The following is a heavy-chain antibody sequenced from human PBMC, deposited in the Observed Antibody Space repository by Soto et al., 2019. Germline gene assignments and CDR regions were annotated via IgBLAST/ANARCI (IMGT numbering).Heavy chain of an antibody. D-gene: IGHD3-10*01. CDR2: INHSGST. Sequence: TSETLSLTCAVYCGSFSGYYWSWIRQPPGRGLEWIGEINHSGSTNYNPSLKSRVNISVDTSKNQFSLQLSSVTAADTAGYYCARAYYYGSGTTGYWGQVTLVTVSS. CDR3: ARAYYYGSGTTGY. CDR1: CGSFSGYY. V-gene: IGHV4-34*01. J-gene: IGHJ4*02.